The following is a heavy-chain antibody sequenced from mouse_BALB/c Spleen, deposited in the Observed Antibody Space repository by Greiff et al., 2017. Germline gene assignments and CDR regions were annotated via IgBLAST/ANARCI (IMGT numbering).Heavy chain of an antibody. Sequence: EVQLQESGGGLVQPGGSLKLSCAASGFTFSSYTMSWVRQTPEKRLEWVAYISNGGGSTYYPDTVKGRFTISRDNAKNTLYLQMSSLKSEDTAMYYCARQGGYYAMDYWGQGTSVTVSS. V-gene: IGHV5-12-2*01. CDR2: ISNGGGST. CDR3: ARQGGYYAMDY. J-gene: IGHJ4*01. CDR1: GFTFSSYT.